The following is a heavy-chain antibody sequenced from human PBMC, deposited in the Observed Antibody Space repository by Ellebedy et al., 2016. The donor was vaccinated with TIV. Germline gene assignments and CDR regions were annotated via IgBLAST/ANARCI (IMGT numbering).Heavy chain of an antibody. CDR2: TYYRSRWYT. Sequence: SETLSLTCVISGDTVSSNSAAWNWIRQSPSSGLEWLGRTYYRSRWYTDYAEYVTSRISMKPDTSKNQFSLQLNSVTPEDTAVYYCTRAFSRYDTGSDWGQGTLVTVPS. D-gene: IGHD6-13*01. CDR3: TRAFSRYDTGSD. J-gene: IGHJ4*02. V-gene: IGHV6-1*01. CDR1: GDTVSSNSAA.